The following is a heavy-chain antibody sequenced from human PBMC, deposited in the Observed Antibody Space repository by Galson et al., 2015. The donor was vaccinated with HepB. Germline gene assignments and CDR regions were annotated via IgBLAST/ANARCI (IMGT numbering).Heavy chain of an antibody. CDR2: ISGSGGST. J-gene: IGHJ6*03. V-gene: IGHV3-23*01. D-gene: IGHD3-10*01. CDR3: AKTDGSGIYYYYMDV. CDR1: GFTFSSYA. Sequence: SLRLSCAASGFTFSSYAMSWVRQAPGKGLEWVSAISGSGGSTYYADSVKGRFTISRDNSKNTLYLQMNSLRAEDTALYYCAKTDGSGIYYYYMDVWGKGTTVTVSS.